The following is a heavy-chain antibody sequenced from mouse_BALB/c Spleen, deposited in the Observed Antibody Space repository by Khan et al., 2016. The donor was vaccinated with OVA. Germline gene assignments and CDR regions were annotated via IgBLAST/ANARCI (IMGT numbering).Heavy chain of an antibody. D-gene: IGHD2-3*01. CDR1: GYTFTDYA. Sequence: QVQLQQSGPELVRPGVSVKISCKGSGYTFTDYAMYWVKQSHAKSLEWIGLISTYSGSTNYNQKFKGKVTMTVDKSSSAAYMELARLTSADSAIYYGARPAYDGYHDYWGQGTALTVSS. V-gene: IGHV1S137*01. CDR3: ARPAYDGYHDY. J-gene: IGHJ2*01. CDR2: ISTYSGST.